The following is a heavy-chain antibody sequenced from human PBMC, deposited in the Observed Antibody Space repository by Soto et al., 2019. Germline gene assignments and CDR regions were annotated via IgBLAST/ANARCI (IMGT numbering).Heavy chain of an antibody. CDR2: IAYDGINT. Sequence: LRLSCVASGFNFGTYAIHWVRQAPGKVLQWVALIAYDGINTYYADSVKGRFTISRDNSKNTLHLQMNSLRPEDTGVYFCARVTPGNNLYYFSGLDVWGQGTSVTVSS. V-gene: IGHV3-30-3*01. J-gene: IGHJ6*02. CDR3: ARVTPGNNLYYFSGLDV. CDR1: GFNFGTYA. D-gene: IGHD1-1*01.